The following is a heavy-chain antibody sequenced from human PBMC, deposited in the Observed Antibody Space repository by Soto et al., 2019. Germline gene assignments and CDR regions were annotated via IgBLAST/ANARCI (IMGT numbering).Heavy chain of an antibody. V-gene: IGHV3-23*01. J-gene: IGHJ4*02. Sequence: PGGSLRLSCAASGFTFSSYAMSWVRQAPGKGLEWVSAIIGSGGSTYYADSVKGRFTISRDNSKNTLYLQMISLRAEDTAVYYCAKRFPRIPRIAAAGQCFDYWGQGTLVTVS. D-gene: IGHD6-13*01. CDR3: AKRFPRIPRIAAAGQCFDY. CDR2: IIGSGGST. CDR1: GFTFSSYA.